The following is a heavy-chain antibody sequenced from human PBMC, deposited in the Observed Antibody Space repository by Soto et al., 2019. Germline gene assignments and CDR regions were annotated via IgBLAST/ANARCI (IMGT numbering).Heavy chain of an antibody. CDR2: ISPYNGHT. D-gene: IGHD2-2*01. CDR1: GYSFTSYG. Sequence: ASVKVSCKASGYSFTSYGISWVRRAPGQGLEWMGWISPYNGHTQFVERFQGRVTMTTDTSTKTAYMELRNLRSDDTAHYYCARGLTIVPATHPRLENYGMDVWGQGTTVTVSS. J-gene: IGHJ6*02. V-gene: IGHV1-18*01. CDR3: ARGLTIVPATHPRLENYGMDV.